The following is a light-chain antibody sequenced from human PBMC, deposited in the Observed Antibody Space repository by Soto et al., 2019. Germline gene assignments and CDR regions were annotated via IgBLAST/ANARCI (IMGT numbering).Light chain of an antibody. V-gene: IGLV1-40*01. J-gene: IGLJ1*01. CDR2: GNS. CDR3: QSYDSSLKV. Sequence: QSVLTQPPSGSGAPGQRVTISCTGSSSNIGAGYDVHWYQQLPGTAPKLLIYGNSNRPSGVPDRFFGSNSGTSASLAITGLQAEDEADYYCQSYDSSLKVFGTGTKVTVL. CDR1: SSNIGAGYD.